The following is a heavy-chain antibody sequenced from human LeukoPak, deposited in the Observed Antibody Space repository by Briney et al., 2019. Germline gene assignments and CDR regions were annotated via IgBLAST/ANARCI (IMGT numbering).Heavy chain of an antibody. CDR2: IYSGGST. CDR3: ARDLKWGYCSSTSCYGAFDI. V-gene: IGHV3-53*01. Sequence: PGGSLRLSCAASGFTVSSNYMSWVRQAPGKGLEWVSVIYSGGSTYYADSVKGRFTISRDNSKNTLYLQMNSLRAEDTAVYYCARDLKWGYCSSTSCYGAFDIWGQGTMVTVSS. J-gene: IGHJ3*02. CDR1: GFTVSSNY. D-gene: IGHD2-2*01.